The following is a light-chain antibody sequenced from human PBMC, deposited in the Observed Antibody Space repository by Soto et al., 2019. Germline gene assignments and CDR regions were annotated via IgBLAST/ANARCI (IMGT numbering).Light chain of an antibody. J-gene: IGKJ4*01. CDR1: QSVSSSY. Sequence: EIVMTQSPATLSVSPGERVTLSCRASQSVSSSYLAWYQQKPGQAPRLLIYGASSRATGIPDRFSGSGSGTDFTLTISRLEPEDFAVYYCQQYGSSPVTFGGGTKVDIK. CDR3: QQYGSSPVT. CDR2: GAS. V-gene: IGKV3-20*01.